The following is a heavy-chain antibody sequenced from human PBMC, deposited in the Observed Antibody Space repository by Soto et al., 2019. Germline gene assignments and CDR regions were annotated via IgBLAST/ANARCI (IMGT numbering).Heavy chain of an antibody. J-gene: IGHJ4*02. CDR3: AGGWGYDSYTYYYAY. CDR2: IIPIFGTA. D-gene: IGHD3-22*01. Sequence: SVKVSCKASGGTFSSYAISWVRQAPGQGLEWMGGIIPIFGTANYAQKFQGRVTITADESTSTAYMELSRLRSEDTAVYYCAGGWGYDSYTYYYAYWGQGTLVTVSS. V-gene: IGHV1-69*13. CDR1: GGTFSSYA.